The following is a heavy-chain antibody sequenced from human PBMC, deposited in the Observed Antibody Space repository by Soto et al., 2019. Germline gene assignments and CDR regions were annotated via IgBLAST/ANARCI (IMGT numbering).Heavy chain of an antibody. CDR2: IYHSGST. Sequence: PSETLSLTCTVSGGSISSGDYYWSWIRQPPGKGLEWIGYIYHSGSTYYNPSLKSRVTISVDTSKNQFSLKLSSVTAADTAVYYCASILPPGPYYYYGMDVWGQGTTVTVSS. V-gene: IGHV4-30-4*01. CDR1: GGSISSGDYY. CDR3: ASILPPGPYYYYGMDV. J-gene: IGHJ6*02.